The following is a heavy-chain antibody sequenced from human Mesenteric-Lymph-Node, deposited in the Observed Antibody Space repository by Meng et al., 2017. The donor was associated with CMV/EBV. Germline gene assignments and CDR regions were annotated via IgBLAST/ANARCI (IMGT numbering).Heavy chain of an antibody. J-gene: IGHJ5*02. CDR3: ARGGSGYYRFDP. Sequence: SETLSLTCSVSGGSISSYYWSWIRQPPGKGLEWIGYMYHSGSSSYNPSLKSRVTMSVDTSKNQFSLKLTSVTAADTAVYYCARGGSGYYRFDPWGQGTLVTVSS. CDR2: MYHSGSS. V-gene: IGHV4-59*01. CDR1: GGSISSYY. D-gene: IGHD3-22*01.